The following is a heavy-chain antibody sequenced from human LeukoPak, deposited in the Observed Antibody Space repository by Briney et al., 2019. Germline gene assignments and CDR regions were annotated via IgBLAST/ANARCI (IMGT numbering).Heavy chain of an antibody. CDR1: GFTFSSYG. J-gene: IGHJ4*02. V-gene: IGHV3-23*01. CDR3: AHGAMYQLDY. CDR2: ISGRGGST. D-gene: IGHD2-2*01. Sequence: GGTLRLSCAASGFTFSSYGMSWVRQAPGKGLEWVSGISGRGGSTYYADSVKGRFTISGDNSRNTLFLQMNSLRAEDTAVYYCAHGAMYQLDYWGQGTLVTVSS.